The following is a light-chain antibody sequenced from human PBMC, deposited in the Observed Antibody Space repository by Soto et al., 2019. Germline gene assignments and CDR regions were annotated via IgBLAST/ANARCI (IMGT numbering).Light chain of an antibody. CDR1: ESVTSC. J-gene: IGKJ1*01. CDR3: QQYGGSTRT. CDR2: EVS. V-gene: IGKV3-11*01. Sequence: EIVLTQSPSTLSVSPGERGTLSCRASESVTSCLAWYQQKPGQAPRLLVYEVSNRAAGVPTRFSGGGSGTDFTLTISNVEPEDFAVYYCQQYGGSTRTFGQGTKVDIK.